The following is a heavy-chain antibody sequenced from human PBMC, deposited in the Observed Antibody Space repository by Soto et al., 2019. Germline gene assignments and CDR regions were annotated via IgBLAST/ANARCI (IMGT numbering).Heavy chain of an antibody. CDR1: GVSSSSYG. CDR2: IYTSGST. V-gene: IGHV4-4*07. J-gene: IGHJ6*02. CDR3: ARGNVDYVWGSYRFEGMDV. D-gene: IGHD3-16*02. Sequence: SDTLSLSCTFSGVSSSSYGWSWIRQPAGKGLEWIGRIYTSGSTNYNPSLKSRVTMSVDTSKNQFSLKLSSVTAADTAVYYCARGNVDYVWGSYRFEGMDVWGQGTKVTVSS.